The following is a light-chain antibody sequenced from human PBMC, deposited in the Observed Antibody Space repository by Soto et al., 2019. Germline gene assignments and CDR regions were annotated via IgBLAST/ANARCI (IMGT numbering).Light chain of an antibody. CDR1: QGISSY. CDR3: QHLNTYPRT. V-gene: IGKV1-9*01. Sequence: DIQLTQYPSFLSASVGDRVTITCRASQGISSYLAWYQQPPGKAPTLLIYGASTLQRGVSSRFSGSGSGTEFTLTISSLQPEDFATYYCQHLNTYPRTFGQGTKLEVK. J-gene: IGKJ2*01. CDR2: GAS.